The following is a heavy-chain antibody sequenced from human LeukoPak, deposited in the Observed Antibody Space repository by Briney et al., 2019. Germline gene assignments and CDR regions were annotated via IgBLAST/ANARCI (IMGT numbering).Heavy chain of an antibody. D-gene: IGHD1-26*01. CDR3: ARGEWELGY. CDR2: INHSGST. J-gene: IGHJ4*02. V-gene: IGHV4-34*01. Sequence: SETLSLTCIVSGGSISSNHWSWIRQPPGKGLEWIGEINHSGSTNYNPSLKSRVTISVDTSKNQFSLKLSSVTAADTAVYYCARGEWELGYWGQGTLVTVSS. CDR1: GGSISSNH.